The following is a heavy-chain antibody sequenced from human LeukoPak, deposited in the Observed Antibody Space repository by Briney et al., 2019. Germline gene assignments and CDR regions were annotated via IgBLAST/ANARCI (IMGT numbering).Heavy chain of an antibody. D-gene: IGHD5-18*01. J-gene: IGHJ4*02. Sequence: SETLSLTCTVSGGSISNYYWNWIRQPPGKGLEWIGYIYYSGTTNYNPSLKSRVSMSVDTSKNQFSLKLSSVTAADTAVYYCARGRKYTSGCRVTELGSGYSDYWGQGTLVTVSS. CDR1: GGSISNYY. V-gene: IGHV4-59*01. CDR2: IYYSGTT. CDR3: ARGRKYTSGCRVTELGSGYSDY.